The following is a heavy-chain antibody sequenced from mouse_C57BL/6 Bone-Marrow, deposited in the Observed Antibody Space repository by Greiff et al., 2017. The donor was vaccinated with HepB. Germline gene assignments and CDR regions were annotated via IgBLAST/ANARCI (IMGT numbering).Heavy chain of an antibody. CDR1: GFTFSDYY. CDR2: ISNGGGST. V-gene: IGHV5-12*01. Sequence: EVKVVESGGGLVQPGGSLKLSCAASGFTFSDYYMYWVRQTPEKRLEWVAYISNGGGSTYYPDTVKGRFTISRDNAKNTLYLQMSRLKSEDTAMYYCARQSSGYYFDYWGQGTTLTVSS. D-gene: IGHD3-2*02. J-gene: IGHJ2*01. CDR3: ARQSSGYYFDY.